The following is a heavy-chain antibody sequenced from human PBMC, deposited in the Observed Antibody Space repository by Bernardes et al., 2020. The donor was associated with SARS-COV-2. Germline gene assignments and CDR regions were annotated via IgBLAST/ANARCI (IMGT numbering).Heavy chain of an antibody. J-gene: IGHJ4*02. CDR3: ARGCYTSCYVFDH. CDR1: GFTVSNNY. CDR2: IYSGGST. V-gene: IGHV3-66*02. D-gene: IGHD2-2*01. Sequence: GGSLRLSCAASGFTVSNNYMSWVRQAPGKGLEWVSVIYSGGSTYYADSVKGRFTISRDNSKNTLYLQMNSLRAEDTAMYYCARGCYTSCYVFDHWGQGTLVTVSS.